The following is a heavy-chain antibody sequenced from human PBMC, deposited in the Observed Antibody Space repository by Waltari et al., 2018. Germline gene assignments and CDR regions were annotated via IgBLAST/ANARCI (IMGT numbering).Heavy chain of an antibody. J-gene: IGHJ4*02. Sequence: QVQLQESGPGLVKPSETLSLTCAVSGYSISSGSHWGWIRQPPGKGLEWIGSIYHSGSTYYNPSLKSRVTISVDTSKNQFSLKLSSVTAADTAVYYCAREAIAAAGTVDYWGQGTLVTVSS. CDR3: AREAIAAAGTVDY. CDR1: GYSISSGSH. CDR2: IYHSGST. D-gene: IGHD6-13*01. V-gene: IGHV4-38-2*01.